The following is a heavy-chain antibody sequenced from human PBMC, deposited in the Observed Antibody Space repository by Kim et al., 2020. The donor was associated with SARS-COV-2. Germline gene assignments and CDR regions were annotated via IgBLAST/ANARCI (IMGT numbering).Heavy chain of an antibody. CDR2: INHSGST. D-gene: IGHD2-15*01. Sequence: SETLSLTCAVYGGSFSGYYWSWIRQPPGKGLEWIGEINHSGSTNYNPSLKSRVTISVDTSKNQFSLKLSSVTAADTAVYYCASYGGGYCSGGSCLRRSNWFDRWSEGTLVTVSS. J-gene: IGHJ5*02. V-gene: IGHV4-34*01. CDR1: GGSFSGYY. CDR3: ASYGGGYCSGGSCLRRSNWFDR.